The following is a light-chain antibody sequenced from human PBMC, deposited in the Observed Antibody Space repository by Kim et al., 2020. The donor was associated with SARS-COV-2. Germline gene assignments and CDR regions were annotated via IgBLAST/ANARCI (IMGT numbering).Light chain of an antibody. V-gene: IGLV4-69*01. CDR2: LNSDGSP. CDR1: EGHSSAA. CDR3: QTWGTGIWV. J-gene: IGLJ3*02. Sequence: ASVKATRNLGEGHSSAAIAWHQQQAGKGPRYLMKLNSDGSPSQGDGIPDRFSGSSSGAERYLTISSLQSEDEADYYCQTWGTGIWVFGGGTKLTVL.